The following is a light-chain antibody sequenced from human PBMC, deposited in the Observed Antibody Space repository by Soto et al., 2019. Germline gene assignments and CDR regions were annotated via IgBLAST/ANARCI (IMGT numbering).Light chain of an antibody. Sequence: DIQMTQSPSTLSASVGDRVTITCRASQSSTKWVAWYQQKPGKAPKLLIYQAPSLQSGVPSRFSGSGSETEFTLTISSLLPDDFATYFCQQYKSYFRTFGQGTKVDIK. CDR2: QAP. V-gene: IGKV1-5*03. CDR3: QQYKSYFRT. J-gene: IGKJ1*01. CDR1: QSSTKW.